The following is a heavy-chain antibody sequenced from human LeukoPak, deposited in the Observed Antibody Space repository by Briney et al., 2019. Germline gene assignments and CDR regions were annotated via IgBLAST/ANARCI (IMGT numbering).Heavy chain of an antibody. Sequence: GGSLRLSCAASGFSFSSYDFNWVRQAPGKGLEWISYISPSGTTMHYADSVKGRFTISRDNPKNTLYLQMNSLRAEDTAVYHCAKDFYYGSTQDYYYGMDVWGQGTTVTVSS. CDR1: GFSFSSYD. J-gene: IGHJ6*02. D-gene: IGHD3-10*01. V-gene: IGHV3-48*03. CDR2: ISPSGTTM. CDR3: AKDFYYGSTQDYYYGMDV.